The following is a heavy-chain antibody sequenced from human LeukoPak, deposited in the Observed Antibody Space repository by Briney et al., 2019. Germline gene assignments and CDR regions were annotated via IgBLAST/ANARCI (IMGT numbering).Heavy chain of an antibody. J-gene: IGHJ3*02. V-gene: IGHV3-30*01. D-gene: IGHD3-10*01. CDR3: ARLKGIDYYGSGSYYNRRGDAFDI. Sequence: ADSVKGRFTISRDNSKNTLYLQMNSLRAEDTAVYYCARLKGIDYYGSGSYYNRRGDAFDIWGQGTMVTVSS.